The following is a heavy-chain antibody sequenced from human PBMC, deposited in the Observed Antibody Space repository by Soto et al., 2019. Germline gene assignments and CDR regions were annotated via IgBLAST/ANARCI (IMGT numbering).Heavy chain of an antibody. CDR2: INHSGST. J-gene: IGHJ4*02. Sequence: SETLSLTCAVYGGSFSGYYWSWIRQPPGKGLEWIGEINHSGSTNYNPSLKSRVTISVDTSKNQFSLKLSSVTAADTAVYYCATIGTIFGVVNSDYWGQGTLVTVSS. D-gene: IGHD3-3*01. CDR1: GGSFSGYY. CDR3: ATIGTIFGVVNSDY. V-gene: IGHV4-34*01.